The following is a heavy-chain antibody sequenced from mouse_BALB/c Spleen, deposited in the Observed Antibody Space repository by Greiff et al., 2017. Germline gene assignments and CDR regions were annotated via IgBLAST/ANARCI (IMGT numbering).Heavy chain of an antibody. CDR3: ARHGVTTATFDY. CDR1: GFAFSSYD. D-gene: IGHD1-2*01. V-gene: IGHV5-12-1*01. J-gene: IGHJ2*01. Sequence: EVKLVESGGGLVKPGGSLKLSCAASGFAFSSYDMSWVRQTPEKRLEWVAYISSGGGSTYYPDTVKGRFTISRDNAKNTLYLQMSSLKSEDTAMYYCARHGVTTATFDYWGQGTTLTVSS. CDR2: ISSGGGST.